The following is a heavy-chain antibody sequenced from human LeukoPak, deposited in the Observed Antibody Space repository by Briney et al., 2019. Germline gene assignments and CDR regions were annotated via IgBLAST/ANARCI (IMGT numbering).Heavy chain of an antibody. Sequence: PSETLSLTCTVSGVSLSNGTHYWTWIRQPPGKGLEWIGYISKTGDTNYNPSLKSRVTISADTSKNQFSLMLTSVTASDTAMYYCARHCSGGTCPLSFDAFDIWGQGTMVTVSS. J-gene: IGHJ3*02. V-gene: IGHV4-61*01. CDR2: ISKTGDT. CDR3: ARHCSGGTCPLSFDAFDI. CDR1: GVSLSNGTHY. D-gene: IGHD2-15*01.